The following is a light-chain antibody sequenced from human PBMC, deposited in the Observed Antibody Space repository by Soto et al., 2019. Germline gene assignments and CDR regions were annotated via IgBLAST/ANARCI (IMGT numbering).Light chain of an antibody. CDR1: SSDIGGYKF. Sequence: QSVLTQPASVSGSPGQSITISCTGSSSDIGGYKFDSWFQQHPGKVPKLIIYEVSNRPSGVSDRFSGAKSGKTDSLTISGLQPDDEAEYYCTSYSASGTHYVVGSGTKLTVL. V-gene: IGLV2-14*01. J-gene: IGLJ1*01. CDR2: EVS. CDR3: TSYSASGTHYV.